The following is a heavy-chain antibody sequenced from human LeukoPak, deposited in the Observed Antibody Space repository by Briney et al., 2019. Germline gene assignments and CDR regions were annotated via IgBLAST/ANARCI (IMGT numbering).Heavy chain of an antibody. CDR3: ARLDHRRFYDSSGQIDY. Sequence: SETLSLTCAVYGGSFSGYYWSWIRQPPGKGLEWIGEINHSGSTNYNPSLKSRVTISVDTSKNQFSLKLSSVTAADTAVYYCARLDHRRFYDSSGQIDYWGQGTLVTVSS. CDR1: GGSFSGYY. D-gene: IGHD3-22*01. CDR2: INHSGST. V-gene: IGHV4-34*01. J-gene: IGHJ4*02.